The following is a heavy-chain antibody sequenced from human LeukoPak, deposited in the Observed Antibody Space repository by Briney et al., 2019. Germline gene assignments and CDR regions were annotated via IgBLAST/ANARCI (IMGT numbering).Heavy chain of an antibody. J-gene: IGHJ4*02. CDR2: INQDGSEQ. D-gene: IGHD3-16*02. CDR3: VRGIVGRPGIDY. Sequence: PGGSLRLSCAASGFTFSTHWVNWVRQAPGKGLEWVANINQDGSEQDYLDSMKGRLTISRDNTRNSVYLEMNSLRAEDTAVYYCVRGIVGRPGIDYWGQGTLVTVSS. CDR1: GFTFSTHW. V-gene: IGHV3-7*01.